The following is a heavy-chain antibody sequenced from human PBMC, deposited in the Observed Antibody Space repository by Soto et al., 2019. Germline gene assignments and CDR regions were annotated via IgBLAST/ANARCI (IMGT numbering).Heavy chain of an antibody. V-gene: IGHV3-48*01. D-gene: IGHD5-12*01. Sequence: GGSLRLSCAASGFTFSVYSMNWIRQAPGKGLQWVSYMTSDMKTIHYADSVKGRFTISRDNAKNSLYLQMNSLRAEDTAVYYCARADSGYAHGYYPYGMEVWGQGTTVTVSS. CDR1: GFTFSVYS. CDR2: MTSDMKTI. CDR3: ARADSGYAHGYYPYGMEV. J-gene: IGHJ6*02.